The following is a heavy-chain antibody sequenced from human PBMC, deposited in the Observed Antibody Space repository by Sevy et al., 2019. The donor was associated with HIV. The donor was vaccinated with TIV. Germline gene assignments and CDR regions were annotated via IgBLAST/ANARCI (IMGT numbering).Heavy chain of an antibody. CDR1: GFTFSSYA. CDR3: ARGAVRGANYYYYYYGMDV. CDR2: ISYDGSNK. Sequence: GGSLRLSCAASGFTFSSYAMHWVRQAPGKGLEWVAVISYDGSNKYYADSVKGRFTISRDNSKNTLYLQMNSLRAEDTAVYYCARGAVRGANYYYYYYGMDVCGQGTTVTVSS. D-gene: IGHD3-10*01. J-gene: IGHJ6*02. V-gene: IGHV3-30*04.